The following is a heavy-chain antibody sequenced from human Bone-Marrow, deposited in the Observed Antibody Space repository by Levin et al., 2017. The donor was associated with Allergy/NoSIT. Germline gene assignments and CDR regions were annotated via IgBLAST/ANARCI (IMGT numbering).Heavy chain of an antibody. D-gene: IGHD2-15*01. CDR1: GFTFSNSS. CDR2: ISPSSNYI. V-gene: IGHV3-21*01. CDR3: AREAGSCSGGGCRYFDY. Sequence: GESLKISCAASGFTFSNSSMNWVRQAPGKGLEWVSSISPSSNYIYYAESVKGRFSISRDDAKNSLYLQMNSLRAEDTAVYYCAREAGSCSGGGCRYFDYWGQGSLVTVSS. J-gene: IGHJ4*02.